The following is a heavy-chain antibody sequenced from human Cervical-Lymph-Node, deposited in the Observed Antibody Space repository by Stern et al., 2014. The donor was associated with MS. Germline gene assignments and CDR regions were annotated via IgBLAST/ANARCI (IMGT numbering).Heavy chain of an antibody. CDR1: GFTVSSNY. Sequence: VQLVESGGGLVQPGGSLRLSCAASGFTVSSNYMSLVRQAPGKGLDWVSVIYSSSSTYYADSVKGRFTISRDNSKNPLYLQMNTLRAEDTAMYYCARECGGSCFSGIDYWGQGTLVTVSS. CDR2: IYSSSST. V-gene: IGHV3-66*01. D-gene: IGHD2-15*01. CDR3: ARECGGSCFSGIDY. J-gene: IGHJ4*02.